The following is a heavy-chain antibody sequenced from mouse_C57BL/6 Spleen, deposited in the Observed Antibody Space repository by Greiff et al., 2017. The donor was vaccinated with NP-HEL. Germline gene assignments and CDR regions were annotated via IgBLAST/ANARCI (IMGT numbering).Heavy chain of an antibody. V-gene: IGHV3-6*01. J-gene: IGHJ3*01. CDR3: ASGYSLWFAY. D-gene: IGHD2-12*01. CDR1: GYSITSGYY. Sequence: EVQLVESGPGLVKPSQSLSLTCSVTGYSITSGYYWNWIRQFPGNKLEWMGYISYDGSNNYNPSLKNRISITRDTSKNQFFLKLNSVTTEDTATYYCASGYSLWFAYWGQGTLVTVSA. CDR2: ISYDGSN.